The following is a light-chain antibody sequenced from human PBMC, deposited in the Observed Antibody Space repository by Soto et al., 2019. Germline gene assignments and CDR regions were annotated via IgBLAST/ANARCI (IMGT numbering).Light chain of an antibody. J-gene: IGKJ2*01. CDR2: GAS. V-gene: IGKV3-15*01. CDR1: QSVSNN. CDR3: QQYNNWPPYT. Sequence: EIVMTQSPATLSVSPGERATLSCRASQSVSNNLAWYQQKPGQAPRLRIFGASTRATGIPARFSGSGSGTDFTLNISSLQSEDFAVYYCQQYNNWPPYTFGQGTKLEIK.